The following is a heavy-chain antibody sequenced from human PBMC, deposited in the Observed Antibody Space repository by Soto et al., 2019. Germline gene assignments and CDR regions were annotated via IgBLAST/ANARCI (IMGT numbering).Heavy chain of an antibody. Sequence: EASVKVSCKASGYTFTSYDINWVRQATGQGLEWMGWMNPNSGNTGYAQKFQGRVTMTRNTSISTAYMELSSLRSEDTAVYYCARAPSVKAFVDFDWLSTRYYYYMDVWGKGTTVTVSS. CDR1: GYTFTSYD. CDR3: ARAPSVKAFVDFDWLSTRYYYYMDV. D-gene: IGHD3-9*01. J-gene: IGHJ6*03. V-gene: IGHV1-8*01. CDR2: MNPNSGNT.